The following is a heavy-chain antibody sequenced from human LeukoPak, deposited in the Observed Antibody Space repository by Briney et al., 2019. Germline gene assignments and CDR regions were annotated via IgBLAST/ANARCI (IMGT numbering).Heavy chain of an antibody. CDR3: ATVDSSGYNFDY. CDR2: ISSSSSYI. CDR1: GFTFSSYS. J-gene: IGHJ4*02. D-gene: IGHD3-22*01. V-gene: IGHV3-21*01. Sequence: GGSLRLSCAASGFTFSSYSMNWVRQAPGKGLEWVSSISSSSSYIYYADSVKGRFTISRDNAKNSLYLQMNSLRAEDTAVYYCATVDSSGYNFDYWGQGTLVTVSS.